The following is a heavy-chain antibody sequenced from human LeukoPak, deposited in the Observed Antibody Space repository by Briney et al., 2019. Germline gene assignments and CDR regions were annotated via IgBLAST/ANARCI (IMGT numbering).Heavy chain of an antibody. D-gene: IGHD6-6*01. CDR3: ARHSRIAARNWFDP. J-gene: IGHJ5*02. Sequence: SETLSLTCTVSGGSISSSSYYWGWIRQPPGKGLEWIGSIYYSGSTYSNPSHKGRATISVDTSKNQFSLKLSSVTAADTAVYYCARHSRIAARNWFDPWGQGTLVTVSS. V-gene: IGHV4-39*01. CDR1: GGSISSSSYY. CDR2: IYYSGST.